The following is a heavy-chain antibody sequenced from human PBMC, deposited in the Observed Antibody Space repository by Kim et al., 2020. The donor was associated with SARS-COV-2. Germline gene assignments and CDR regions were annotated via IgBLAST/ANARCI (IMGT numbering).Heavy chain of an antibody. J-gene: IGHJ4*02. V-gene: IGHV3-30-3*01. CDR2: ISYDGSNK. Sequence: GGSLRLSCAASGFTFSSYAMHWVRQAPGKGLEWVAVISYDGSNKYYADSVKGRFTISRDNSKNTLYLQMNSLRAEDTAVYYCARDPIAVAGHFDYWGQGTLVTVSS. CDR3: ARDPIAVAGHFDY. D-gene: IGHD6-19*01. CDR1: GFTFSSYA.